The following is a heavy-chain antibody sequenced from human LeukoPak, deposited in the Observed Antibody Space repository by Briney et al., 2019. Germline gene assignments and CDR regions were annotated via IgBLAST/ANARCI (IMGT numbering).Heavy chain of an antibody. CDR2: INRSRNYI. V-gene: IGHV3-21*01. Sequence: GGSLRLPCAASGFTFSSYGLNWARQPPGKGPDWVSSINRSRNYIYTASPGKGRFTISRDNAKNSLYPQMNSLRADDRAVYYCASGLWFGESGDCWGQGTLVTVSS. D-gene: IGHD3-10*01. CDR1: GFTFSSYG. J-gene: IGHJ4*02. CDR3: ASGLWFGESGDC.